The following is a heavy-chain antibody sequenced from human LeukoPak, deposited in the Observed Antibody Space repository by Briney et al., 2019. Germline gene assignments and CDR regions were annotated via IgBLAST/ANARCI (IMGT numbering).Heavy chain of an antibody. CDR2: IYPGDSDT. CDR1: GYSFTSYW. Sequence: GKSLKISCKGSGYSFTSYWISWVRQMPGKGLEWMGIIYPGDSDTSYSPSFQGQVTISADKSISTAYLQWSSLKASDTAMYYCARKVAVTGEEDYWGQGTLVTVSS. CDR3: ARKVAVTGEEDY. V-gene: IGHV5-51*01. J-gene: IGHJ4*02. D-gene: IGHD6-19*01.